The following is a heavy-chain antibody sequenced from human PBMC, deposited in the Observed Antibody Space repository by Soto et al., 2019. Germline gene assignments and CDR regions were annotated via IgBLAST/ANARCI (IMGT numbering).Heavy chain of an antibody. CDR3: ARKENMSPYYYAMDV. CDR2: IHPGDSDT. CDR1: GYRFTTYW. V-gene: IGHV5-51*01. J-gene: IGHJ6*02. Sequence: GESLKISCKVSGYRFTTYWIAWVRQMPGKGLEWMGIIHPGDSDTRYSPSFQGQVTISADKSVGTAFLQWSRLKASDTATYYCARKENMSPYYYAMDVWGQGTTVTVSS.